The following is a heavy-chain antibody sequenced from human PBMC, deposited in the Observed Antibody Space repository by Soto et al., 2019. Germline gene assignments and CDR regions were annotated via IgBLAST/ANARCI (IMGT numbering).Heavy chain of an antibody. CDR1: GESFSGNY. J-gene: IGHJ1*01. CDR2: INHSGNT. D-gene: IGHD3-22*01. CDR3: ARDSTWRGYYYQYFKH. V-gene: IGHV4-34*01. Sequence: PSETLSLTCAGYGESFSGNYWTGIRQPPGKGLEWIGEINHSGNTNYNPSLKSRVTISVDTSKNQFSLKLSSVTAADTAVYYCARDSTWRGYYYQYFKHWGQGTLVTVS.